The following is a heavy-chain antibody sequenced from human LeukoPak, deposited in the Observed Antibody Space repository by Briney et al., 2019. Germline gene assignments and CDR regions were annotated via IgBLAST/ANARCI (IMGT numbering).Heavy chain of an antibody. V-gene: IGHV3-7*01. J-gene: IGHJ4*02. CDR3: ARDVLQWLVLFQGYYFDY. CDR2: IKQDGSEK. D-gene: IGHD6-19*01. CDR1: GFTFSSYW. Sequence: GGSVRLSCAASGFTFSSYWMSWVRQAPGKGREWVANIKQDGSEKYYVDSVKGRFTISRDNAKNSLYLQMNSLRAEDTAVYYCARDVLQWLVLFQGYYFDYWRQGTLVTVSS.